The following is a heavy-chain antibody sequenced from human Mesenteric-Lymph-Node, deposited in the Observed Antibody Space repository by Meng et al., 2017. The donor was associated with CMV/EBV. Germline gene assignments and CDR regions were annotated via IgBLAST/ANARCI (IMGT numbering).Heavy chain of an antibody. CDR1: GFTFSNYE. CDR2: ISSSGSTI. CDR3: ARNGYYYDSSGYYLH. J-gene: IGHJ4*02. D-gene: IGHD3-22*01. Sequence: GESLKISCAASGFTFSNYEMNWVRQAPGKGLEWVSYISSSGSTIYYADSLKGRFTISRDNAKNSLYLQMNSLRAEDTALYYCARNGYYYDSSGYYLHWGQGTLVTVSS. V-gene: IGHV3-48*03.